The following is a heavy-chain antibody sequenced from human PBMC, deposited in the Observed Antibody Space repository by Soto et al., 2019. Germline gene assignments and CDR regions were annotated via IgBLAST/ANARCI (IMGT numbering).Heavy chain of an antibody. CDR1: GDSFTSYW. CDR3: ARRPRGSRPFDY. D-gene: IGHD1-26*01. J-gene: IGHJ4*02. CDR2: IDPSDSYT. V-gene: IGHV5-10-1*01. Sequence: ESLKNSCKGSGDSFTSYWISWVRQMPGKGLEWMGRIDPSDSYTNYSPSFQGHVTISADKSISTAYLQWSSLKASDTAMYYCARRPRGSRPFDYWGQGTLVTVSS.